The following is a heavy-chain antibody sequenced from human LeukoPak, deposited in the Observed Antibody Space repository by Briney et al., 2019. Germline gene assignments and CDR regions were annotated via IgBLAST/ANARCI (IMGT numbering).Heavy chain of an antibody. Sequence: ASVKVSCKASGYTFTDYDINWVRQAPGQGLEWMGWINTNTGNPTYAQGFTGRFVFSLDTSVSTAYLQISSLKAEDTAVYYCARDRGPQLLWFGELPYYYYGMDVWGQGTTVTVSS. D-gene: IGHD3-10*01. CDR1: GYTFTDYD. J-gene: IGHJ6*02. V-gene: IGHV7-4-1*02. CDR2: INTNTGNP. CDR3: ARDRGPQLLWFGELPYYYYGMDV.